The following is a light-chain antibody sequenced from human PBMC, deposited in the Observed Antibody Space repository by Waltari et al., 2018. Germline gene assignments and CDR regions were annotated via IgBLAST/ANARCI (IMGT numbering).Light chain of an antibody. CDR2: SND. V-gene: IGLV1-44*01. J-gene: IGLJ1*01. CDR1: SSNIGRNT. CDR3: AAWDDSLNAYV. Sequence: QSVVTQPPSRSGAPGQRVTIFCSGGSSNIGRNTVNWYQHVPGTAPKLLLYSNDQRPSGVPDRFSGSKSGTSASLAIGGLRSEDEADYYCAAWDDSLNAYVFGSGTRAAVL.